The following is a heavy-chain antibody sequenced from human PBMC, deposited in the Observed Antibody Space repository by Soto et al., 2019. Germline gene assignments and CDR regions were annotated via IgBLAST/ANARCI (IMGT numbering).Heavy chain of an antibody. J-gene: IGHJ4*02. CDR2: ISAYNGNT. Sequence: ASVEVSCKASGYSFGFYGMAWVRQAPGQGLEWMGWISAYNGNTKLAQKFQGRVTLSTDTSTTTAYMELRSLRSDDTAVYYCARVRTPRALLNDYWGQRTLVTVSS. CDR3: ARVRTPRALLNDY. V-gene: IGHV1-18*04. D-gene: IGHD1-1*01. CDR1: GYSFGFYG.